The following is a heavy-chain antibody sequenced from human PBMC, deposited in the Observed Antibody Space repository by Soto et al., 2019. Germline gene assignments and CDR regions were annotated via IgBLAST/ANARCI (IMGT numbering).Heavy chain of an antibody. CDR1: GFPFTDYG. CDR2: ISAYTGNT. J-gene: IGHJ4*02. D-gene: IGHD2-2*01. CDR3: ARGPESRSTAYFDY. Sequence: ASVKVSCKASGFPFTDYGFTWVRQAPGEGLEWMGWISAYTGNTNYAQKVQGRVTMSTDTSTSTAYLELRSLRSDDTAVYYCARGPESRSTAYFDYWSQGTLVTVS. V-gene: IGHV1-18*01.